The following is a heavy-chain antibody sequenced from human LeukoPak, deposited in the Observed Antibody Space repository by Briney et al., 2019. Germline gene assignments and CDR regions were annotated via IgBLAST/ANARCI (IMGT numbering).Heavy chain of an antibody. Sequence: GGSLRLSCAASGFTFSSYSMNWVRQAPGKGLEWVSSISSSSSYIYYADSVKGRFTISRGNAKNSLYLQMNSLRAEDTAVYYCARHVEHQFDYWGQGTLVTVSS. CDR1: GFTFSSYS. CDR2: ISSSSSYI. V-gene: IGHV3-21*01. CDR3: ARHVEHQFDY. J-gene: IGHJ4*02. D-gene: IGHD1-26*01.